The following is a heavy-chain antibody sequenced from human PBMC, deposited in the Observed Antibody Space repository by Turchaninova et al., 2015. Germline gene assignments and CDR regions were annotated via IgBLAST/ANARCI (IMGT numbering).Heavy chain of an antibody. Sequence: QVQLVQSGAEVKKPGASVTVSCQASGYTFTPNSNTWWRQATGQGIERMGWMNPNSGNTVYAQNSHGRVTITRNTSISTAYMELSSLRSEDTAVYYCARGTSIPQYCSGGSCYRDAWFDPWGQGTLVTVSS. V-gene: IGHV1-8*03. J-gene: IGHJ5*02. CDR1: GYTFTPNS. CDR3: ARGTSIPQYCSGGSCYRDAWFDP. CDR2: MNPNSGNT. D-gene: IGHD2-15*01.